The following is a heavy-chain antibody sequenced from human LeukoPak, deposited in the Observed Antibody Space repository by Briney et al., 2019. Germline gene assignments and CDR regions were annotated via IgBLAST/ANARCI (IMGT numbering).Heavy chain of an antibody. CDR2: IYYSGST. V-gene: IGHV4-31*03. Sequence: SQTLSLTCTVSGGSISSGGHYGSWIRQHPGKGLEWIGYIYYSGSTYYNPSLKSRVTISVDTSKNQFSLKLSSVTAADTAVYYCARDSSYGDTFDSWGQGPLVTVSS. D-gene: IGHD4-17*01. J-gene: IGHJ4*02. CDR1: GGSISSGGHY. CDR3: ARDSSYGDTFDS.